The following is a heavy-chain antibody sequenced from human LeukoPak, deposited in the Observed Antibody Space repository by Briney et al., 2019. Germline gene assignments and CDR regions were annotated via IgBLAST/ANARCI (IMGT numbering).Heavy chain of an antibody. CDR2: ISGSGDYT. J-gene: IGHJ4*02. D-gene: IGHD2/OR15-2a*01. CDR3: AKDRSVKAGLYEDFDY. CDR1: GFIFSSYA. Sequence: PGGSLRLSCAASGFIFSSYAMSCVRQAPGKGLEWVSTISGSGDYTYYADSVKGRFTISRDNSKSTLHLQMNNLRTEETAIYYCAKDRSVKAGLYEDFDYWGQGTLVTVSS. V-gene: IGHV3-23*01.